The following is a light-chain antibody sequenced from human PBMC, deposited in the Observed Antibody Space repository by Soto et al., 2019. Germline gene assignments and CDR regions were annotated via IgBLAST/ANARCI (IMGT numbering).Light chain of an antibody. CDR2: DVS. CDR1: SSDIGGYNY. CDR3: YSYTSSSTVL. V-gene: IGLV2-14*03. J-gene: IGLJ2*01. Sequence: QSALTQPASVSGSPGQSITISCTGISSDIGGYNYVSWYQQLPGKAPKLMIYDVSNRRSGVSNRFSGSKSGNTASLTISGLQAVDEADYYCYSYTSSSTVLFGGGTKVTVL.